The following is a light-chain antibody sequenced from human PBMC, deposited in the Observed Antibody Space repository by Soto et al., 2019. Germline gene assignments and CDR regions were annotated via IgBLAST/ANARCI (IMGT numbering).Light chain of an antibody. V-gene: IGLV2-14*01. CDR2: EVT. J-gene: IGLJ1*01. CDR3: SSHTSGSTRV. CDR1: SSDVGGYDY. Sequence: LTQPASVSGSPGQSIAISCTGTSSDVGGYDYVSWYQQHPDKAPKLMIYEVTKRPSGVSNRFSGSKSGNTASLTISGLQPEDEADYYCSSHTSGSTRVFGSGTKVTV.